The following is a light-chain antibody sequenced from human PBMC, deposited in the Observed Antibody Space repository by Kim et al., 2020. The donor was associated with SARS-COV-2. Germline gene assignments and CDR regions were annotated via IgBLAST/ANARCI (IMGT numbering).Light chain of an antibody. CDR2: SND. Sequence: GQTLTVPGSRARSSIGRHTVNWYQHLPGPAPNLLIYSNDLRPSGVSARFSGSKSGTSASLVISGPQSEDEADYYCATWDDSLSAYVFGAGTKVTVL. V-gene: IGLV1-44*01. CDR3: ATWDDSLSAYV. J-gene: IGLJ1*01. CDR1: RSSIGRHT.